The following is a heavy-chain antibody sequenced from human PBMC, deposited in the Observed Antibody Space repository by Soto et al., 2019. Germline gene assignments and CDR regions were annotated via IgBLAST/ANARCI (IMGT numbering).Heavy chain of an antibody. V-gene: IGHV4-30-4*01. CDR1: GGSITNTDYY. CDR2: IDYSGST. CDR3: ARDDGRVGATSKFDY. Sequence: PSETLSLTCSVSGGSITNTDYYWNWIRQSPGKGLEWIGSIDYSGSTYYNPSLKSRVIISADTSKNLFSLKLSSVTAADTAVYYCARDDGRVGATSKFDYWGQGALVTVSS. D-gene: IGHD1-26*01. J-gene: IGHJ4*02.